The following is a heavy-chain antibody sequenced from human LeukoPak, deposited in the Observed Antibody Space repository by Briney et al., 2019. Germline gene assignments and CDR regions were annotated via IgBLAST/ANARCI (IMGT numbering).Heavy chain of an antibody. CDR3: AKDPAGGSAGEVDY. D-gene: IGHD1-26*01. Sequence: GGSLRLSCAASGFTFSSYAMSWVRQAPGKGLEWVSAISGSGGSTYYADSVKGRFTISRDNSKNTLYLQMNSLRAEDTAVYYCAKDPAGGSAGEVDYWGQGTLVTVSS. CDR1: GFTFSSYA. V-gene: IGHV3-23*01. CDR2: ISGSGGST. J-gene: IGHJ4*02.